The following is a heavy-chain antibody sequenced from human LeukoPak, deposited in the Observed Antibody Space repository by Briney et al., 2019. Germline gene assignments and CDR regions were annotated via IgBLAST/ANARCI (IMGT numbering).Heavy chain of an antibody. J-gene: IGHJ3*02. D-gene: IGHD3-10*01. CDR1: GFTFSIYA. CDR2: ISRSGDRT. Sequence: PGESLRLFCAASGFTFSIYAMSWVRQAPGKGLEWVSVISRSGDRTYYTDSVKGRFTISRDNSKDTLYLQMNSLRAEDTAVYYCAKDYYGSGTYYEYDAFDIWGQGTMVTVSS. V-gene: IGHV3-23*01. CDR3: AKDYYGSGTYYEYDAFDI.